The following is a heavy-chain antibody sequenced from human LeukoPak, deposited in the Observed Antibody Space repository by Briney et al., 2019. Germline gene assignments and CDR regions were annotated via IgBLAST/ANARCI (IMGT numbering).Heavy chain of an antibody. V-gene: IGHV3-64D*06. CDR3: VPHIHYSYQY. CDR1: GFTFSSSP. J-gene: IGHJ4*02. CDR2: ISSDGDNT. D-gene: IGHD5-18*01. Sequence: GGSLRLSCSASGFTFSSSPMHWVRQAPGKALEYVSAISSDGDNTYYADSVKGRFTVSRDNSKNTLSLQMSSLRAEDTAVYYCVPHIHYSYQYWGRGTQVTVS.